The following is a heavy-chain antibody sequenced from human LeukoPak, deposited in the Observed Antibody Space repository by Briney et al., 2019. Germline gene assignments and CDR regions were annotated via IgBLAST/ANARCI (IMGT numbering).Heavy chain of an antibody. D-gene: IGHD6-19*01. Sequence: GESLKISCKASGFRISNYWIGWVRQMPGEGLEWMGIIYAGDSGTRYSPSLQGQVTISADKSISTAYLQWSSLKASDTAMYYCARRESSAWSNYWGQGTLVTVSS. J-gene: IGHJ4*02. CDR2: IYAGDSGT. CDR3: ARRESSAWSNY. CDR1: GFRISNYW. V-gene: IGHV5-51*01.